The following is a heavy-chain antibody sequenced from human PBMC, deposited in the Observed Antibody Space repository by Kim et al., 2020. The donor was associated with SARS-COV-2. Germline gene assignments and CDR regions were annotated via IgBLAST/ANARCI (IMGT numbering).Heavy chain of an antibody. J-gene: IGHJ4*02. V-gene: IGHV3-30*03. D-gene: IGHD3-22*01. CDR3: ATGSITMIVVVPFDY. CDR2: ISYDGSNK. Sequence: GGSLRLSCAASGFTFSSYGMLWVRQAPGKGLEWVAVISYDGSNKYYADSVKGRFTISRDNSKNTLYLQMNSLRAEDTAVYYCATGSITMIVVVPFDYWGQGTLVTVSS. CDR1: GFTFSSYG.